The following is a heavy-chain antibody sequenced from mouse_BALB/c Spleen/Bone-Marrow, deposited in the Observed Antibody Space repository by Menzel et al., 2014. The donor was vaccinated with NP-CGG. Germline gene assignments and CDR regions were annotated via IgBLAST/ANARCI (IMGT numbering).Heavy chain of an antibody. Sequence: VQLQQSGAELVRPGTSVKVSCKASGYAFTNYLIEWVKQRPGQGLEWIGVINPGSGGTNYNEKFKGKATLTADKSSSTAYMQLSSLTSDDSAVYFCARSLLRLQNAMDYWGQGNSVTVSS. CDR3: ARSLLRLQNAMDY. J-gene: IGHJ4*01. CDR2: INPGSGGT. V-gene: IGHV1-54*01. D-gene: IGHD1-2*01. CDR1: GYAFTNYL.